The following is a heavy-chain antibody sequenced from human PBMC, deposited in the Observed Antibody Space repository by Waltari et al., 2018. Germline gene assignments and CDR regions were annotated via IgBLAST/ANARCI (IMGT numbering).Heavy chain of an antibody. Sequence: QVQLQESGPGLVKPSETLSLTCTVSGGSITSYYWSWIRQPAGKGLEWIGRIYTSGSTNYNPSLKSRVTMSVDTSKNQFSLELSTVTAADTAVDYCARSAGSSGWYYFDYWGQGTLVTVSS. CDR1: GGSITSYY. J-gene: IGHJ4*02. CDR3: ARSAGSSGWYYFDY. D-gene: IGHD6-19*01. V-gene: IGHV4-4*07. CDR2: IYTSGST.